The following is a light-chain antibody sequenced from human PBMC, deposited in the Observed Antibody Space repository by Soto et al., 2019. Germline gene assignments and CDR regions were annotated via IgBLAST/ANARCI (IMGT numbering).Light chain of an antibody. CDR2: EAS. CDR3: QQRSNWPLT. V-gene: IGKV3-11*01. J-gene: IGKJ4*01. Sequence: EIVLTQSPATLSLSPGDRATLSCRASQSVRNYLAWYQQKPGQTPRLLIYEASARATGIPARFSGSGSGTDFTLTINSLEPEDFAIYYCQQRSNWPLTFGGGTKVEI. CDR1: QSVRNY.